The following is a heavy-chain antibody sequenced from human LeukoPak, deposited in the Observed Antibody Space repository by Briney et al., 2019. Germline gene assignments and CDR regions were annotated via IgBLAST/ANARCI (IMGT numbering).Heavy chain of an antibody. Sequence: SETLSLTCTVSGGSISSSTYYWGWIRQPPGKGLEWIGTIYYSGTTYYNPSLKSRVTISIDTSTNQFSLKLNSVTAADTAVYYCARLSSGWPFDYWGQGTLVTVSS. CDR1: GGSISSSTYY. CDR3: ARLSSGWPFDY. CDR2: IYYSGTT. J-gene: IGHJ4*02. V-gene: IGHV4-39*07. D-gene: IGHD6-19*01.